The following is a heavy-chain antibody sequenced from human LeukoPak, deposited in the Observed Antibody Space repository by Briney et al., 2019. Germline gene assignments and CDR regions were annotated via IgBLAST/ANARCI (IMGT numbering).Heavy chain of an antibody. CDR3: AKGPLRGTAAAIDY. CDR1: GFTFSSYG. V-gene: IGHV3-30*18. D-gene: IGHD2-2*01. J-gene: IGHJ4*02. Sequence: GGSLRLSCAASGFTFSSYGMHWVRQAPGKGLEWVAVISYDGRNIHYPDSVKGRFTISRDISTGTLWLQMDSLRTEDTAVYYCAKGPLRGTAAAIDYWGQGTLVTVSS. CDR2: ISYDGRNI.